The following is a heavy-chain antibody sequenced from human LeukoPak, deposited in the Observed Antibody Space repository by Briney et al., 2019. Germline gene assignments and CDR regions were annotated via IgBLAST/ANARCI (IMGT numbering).Heavy chain of an antibody. D-gene: IGHD2-2*01. J-gene: IGHJ4*02. V-gene: IGHV3-7*04. CDR3: ARGRITSLYYFDY. CDR2: IKQDGSEK. CDR1: GFTFSSYW. Sequence: PGGSLRLSCAASGFTFSSYWMSWVRQAPGKGLEWVANIKQDGSEKYYVDSVKGRFTISRDNAKNSLYLQMNSLRAEDTAVYYCARGRITSLYYFDYWGQGTLVTVSS.